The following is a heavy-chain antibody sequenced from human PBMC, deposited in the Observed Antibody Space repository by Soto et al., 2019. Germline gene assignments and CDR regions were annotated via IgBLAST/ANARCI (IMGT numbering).Heavy chain of an antibody. CDR3: ARDPAW. J-gene: IGHJ3*01. CDR1: GGSISSGGYY. Sequence: QVQLQESGPGLVKPSETLSLTGTVSGGSISSGGYYWSWIRQHPGKGLEWIGYIYNSGSTYYNASLKSRVTISADTSRNQFSLQMNSVTAADTAVYYCARDPAWWGQGTMVTVSS. V-gene: IGHV4-31*03. D-gene: IGHD2-2*01. CDR2: IYNSGST.